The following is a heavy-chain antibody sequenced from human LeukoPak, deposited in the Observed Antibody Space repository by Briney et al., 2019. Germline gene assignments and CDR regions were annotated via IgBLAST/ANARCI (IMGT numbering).Heavy chain of an antibody. CDR1: GGSISSYY. J-gene: IGHJ4*02. V-gene: IGHV4-4*07. Sequence: PSETLSLTCTVSGGSISSYYWSWIRQPAGKGLEWIGRIYTSGSTNYNPSLKSQVTMSVDTSKNQLSLKLSSVTAADTAVYYCARGWQIFGVVIRQFDYWGQGTLVTVSS. CDR3: ARGWQIFGVVIRQFDY. CDR2: IYTSGST. D-gene: IGHD3-3*01.